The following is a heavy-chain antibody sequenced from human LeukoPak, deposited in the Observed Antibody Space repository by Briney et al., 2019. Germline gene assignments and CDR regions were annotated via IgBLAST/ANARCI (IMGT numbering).Heavy chain of an antibody. J-gene: IGHJ4*02. CDR2: ISSSGSTI. CDR1: GFTFSSYS. D-gene: IGHD2-15*01. CDR3: ARVKRICSGGSCLIDY. V-gene: IGHV3-48*04. Sequence: GGSLRLSCAASGFTFSSYSMNWVRQAPGKGLEWVSYISSSGSTIYYADSVKGRFTISRDNAKNSLYLQMNSLRAEDTAVYYCARVKRICSGGSCLIDYWGQGTLVTVSS.